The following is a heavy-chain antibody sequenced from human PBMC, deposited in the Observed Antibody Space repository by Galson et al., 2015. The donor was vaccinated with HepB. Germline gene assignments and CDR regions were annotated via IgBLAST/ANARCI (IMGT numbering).Heavy chain of an antibody. V-gene: IGHV3-48*01. CDR3: ARDGYKKLDY. CDR1: GFTCSTFG. Sequence: SLRLSCAASGFTCSTFGMSWVRQAPGKGLEWLSFITSHGETTYYADSVKGRFSVSRDNARTSVYLQMNSLRAEDTAIYYCARDGYKKLDYWGQGTLVTVST. CDR2: ITSHGETT. J-gene: IGHJ4*02. D-gene: IGHD5-24*01.